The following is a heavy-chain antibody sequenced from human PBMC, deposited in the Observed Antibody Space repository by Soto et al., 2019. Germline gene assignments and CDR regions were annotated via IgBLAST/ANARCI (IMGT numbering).Heavy chain of an antibody. D-gene: IGHD2-2*01. CDR3: ARDRSTSDV. Sequence: QVQLVQSGAEVKKPGASVKVSCKASGYTFTNYGISWVRQAAGQGLEWRGWISVYNGKTNYAQKFQDRVTMTTDTATTTGYMDLRSLRSDDTAVYYCARDRSTSDVWGQGTTVTVSS. J-gene: IGHJ6*02. V-gene: IGHV1-18*04. CDR1: GYTFTNYG. CDR2: ISVYNGKT.